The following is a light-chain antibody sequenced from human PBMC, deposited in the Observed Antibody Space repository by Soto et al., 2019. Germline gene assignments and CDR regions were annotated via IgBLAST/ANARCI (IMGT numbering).Light chain of an antibody. V-gene: IGKV1-39*01. J-gene: IGKJ2*01. CDR1: QSISSY. CDR3: QQSFNTLPYT. Sequence: DIPMDQSPSSLSASVGDRVTITCRASQSISSYLNWYQQRPGTAPKLLIHTASSLESEVPSRFSGRGSRTHFPLTLTSLQPEDFATDYCQQSFNTLPYTFGQGTKLE. CDR2: TAS.